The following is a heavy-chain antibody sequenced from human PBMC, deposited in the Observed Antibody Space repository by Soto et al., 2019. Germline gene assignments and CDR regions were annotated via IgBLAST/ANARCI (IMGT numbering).Heavy chain of an antibody. CDR3: ARGGGGSSPYYYYMDV. CDR2: INHSGST. V-gene: IGHV4-34*01. CDR1: GGSFSGYY. J-gene: IGHJ6*03. Sequence: SETLSLTCAVYGGSFSGYYWSWIRQPPGKGLEWIGEINHSGSTNYNPSLKSRVTISVETSKNQFSLKLSSVTAADTAVYYCARGGGGSSPYYYYMDVWGKGTTVTVSS. D-gene: IGHD6-25*01.